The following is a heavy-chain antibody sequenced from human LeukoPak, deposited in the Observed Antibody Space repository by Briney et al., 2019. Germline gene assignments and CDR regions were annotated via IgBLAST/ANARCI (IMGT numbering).Heavy chain of an antibody. Sequence: PGGSLRLSCAASGFTVSSNYMSWVRQAPGKGLEWVSVIYSGGSTYHADSVKGRFTISRDKSKNTLYLQMNSLRAEDTAVYYCARVSLYVSSGYYLYYFDYWGQGTLVTVSS. V-gene: IGHV3-53*01. CDR1: GFTVSSNY. CDR2: IYSGGST. CDR3: ARVSLYVSSGYYLYYFDY. D-gene: IGHD3-22*01. J-gene: IGHJ4*02.